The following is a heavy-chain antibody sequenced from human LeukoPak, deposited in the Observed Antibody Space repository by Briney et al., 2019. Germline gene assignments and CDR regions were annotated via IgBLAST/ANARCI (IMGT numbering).Heavy chain of an antibody. Sequence: ASVTVSCRASGYSFTSNYIHWVRQAPGQGLEWMGMIYPRDGSTSYAQKFQGRVTVTRDTSTSTVHMELSGLRSEDTAVYYCARDQEAFDYWGQGTLVTVSS. CDR2: IYPRDGST. J-gene: IGHJ4*02. CDR3: ARDQEAFDY. CDR1: GYSFTSNY. V-gene: IGHV1-46*01.